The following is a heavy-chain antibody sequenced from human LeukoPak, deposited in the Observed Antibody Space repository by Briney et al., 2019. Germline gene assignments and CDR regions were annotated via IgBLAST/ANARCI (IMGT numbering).Heavy chain of an antibody. V-gene: IGHV3-23*01. D-gene: IGHD6-13*01. CDR3: TKVRSGSSSWALRVFDY. Sequence: GGSLRLSCAASDFAFSSEAMGWVRQLPGGGLEWVSTISPAGGTTYYAESMKGRFTISRDNSKSTLFLQMNSLRVEDTAVYYCTKVRSGSSSWALRVFDYWGQGALVTVSS. CDR1: DFAFSSEA. J-gene: IGHJ4*02. CDR2: ISPAGGTT.